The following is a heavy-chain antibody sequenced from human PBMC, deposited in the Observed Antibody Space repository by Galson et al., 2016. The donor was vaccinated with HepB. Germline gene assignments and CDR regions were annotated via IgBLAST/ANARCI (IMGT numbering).Heavy chain of an antibody. J-gene: IGHJ4*02. CDR1: GYTFTNYA. D-gene: IGHD6-19*01. CDR3: ARGLVTVFDL. V-gene: IGHV1-3*01. CDR2: INAAKGNT. Sequence: SVKVSCKASGYTFTNYAIHWVRQAPGQRLEWMGWINAAKGNTKYSQKFQDRVTITRDTSASTVSMELTSLKSEDTAVYYCARGLVTVFDLWGQGTLVTVSS.